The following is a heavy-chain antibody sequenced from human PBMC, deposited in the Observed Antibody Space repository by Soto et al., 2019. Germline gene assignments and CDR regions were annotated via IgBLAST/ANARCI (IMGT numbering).Heavy chain of an antibody. CDR1: GGSFSGYY. CDR3: ARHGPYYYGSGGLYYYYYMDV. CDR2: IYYSGST. D-gene: IGHD3-10*01. V-gene: IGHV4-59*08. J-gene: IGHJ6*03. Sequence: PSETLSLTCAVYGGSFSGYYWSWIRQPPGKGLEWIGYIYYSGSTNYNPSLKSRVTISVDTSKNQFSLKLSSVTAADTAVYYCARHGPYYYGSGGLYYYYYMDVWGKGTTVTVSS.